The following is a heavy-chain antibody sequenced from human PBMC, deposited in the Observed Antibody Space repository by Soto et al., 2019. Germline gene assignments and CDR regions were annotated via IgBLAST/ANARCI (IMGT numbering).Heavy chain of an antibody. CDR3: ARPSDYGDYEYYFDY. CDR2: IYYSGST. D-gene: IGHD4-17*01. Sequence: SETLSLTCTVSGGSISSGGYYWSWIRQHPGKGLEWIGYIYYSGSTYYNPSLKSRVTISVDTSKNQFSLKLSSATAADTAVYYCARPSDYGDYEYYFDYWGQGTLVTVSS. CDR1: GGSISSGGYY. J-gene: IGHJ4*02. V-gene: IGHV4-31*03.